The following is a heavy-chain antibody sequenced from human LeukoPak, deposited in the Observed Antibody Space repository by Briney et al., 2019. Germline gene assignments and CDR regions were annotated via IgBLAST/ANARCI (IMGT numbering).Heavy chain of an antibody. CDR2: IIPLFGTA. V-gene: IGHV1-69*13. J-gene: IGHJ3*02. D-gene: IGHD3-22*01. CDR1: GYTFTGYY. Sequence: ASVKVSCKASGYTFTGYYMHWVRQAPGQGLEWMGGIIPLFGTANYAQKFQGRVTITADESTSTAYMELSSLRSEDTAVYYCARKYDSSGYYYGRVDAFDIWGQGTMVTVSS. CDR3: ARKYDSSGYYYGRVDAFDI.